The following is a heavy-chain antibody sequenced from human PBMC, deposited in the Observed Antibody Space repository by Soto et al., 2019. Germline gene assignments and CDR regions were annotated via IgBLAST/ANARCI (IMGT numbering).Heavy chain of an antibody. V-gene: IGHV4-34*01. D-gene: IGHD6-19*01. Sequence: KQSQTLSLTCAVYGGSFSGYYWSWIRQPPGKGLEWIGEINHSGSTNYNPSLKSRVTISVDTSKNQFSLKLSSVTAADTAVYYCARARRPTQWLVFWFDPWGQGTLVTVSS. CDR1: GGSFSGYY. CDR3: ARARRPTQWLVFWFDP. J-gene: IGHJ5*02. CDR2: INHSGST.